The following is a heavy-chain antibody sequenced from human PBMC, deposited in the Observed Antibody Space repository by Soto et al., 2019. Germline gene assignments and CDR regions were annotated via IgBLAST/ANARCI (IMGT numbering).Heavy chain of an antibody. CDR3: ARIIAAAGPYYYGMDV. Sequence: SETLSLTCTVSGGSISSGGYYWSWVRQPPGKGLEWIGEIYHSGSTNYNPSLKSRVTISVDKSKNQFSLKLSSVTAADTAVYYCARIIAAAGPYYYGMDVWGQGTTVTVSS. D-gene: IGHD6-13*01. J-gene: IGHJ6*02. CDR1: GGSISSGGYY. V-gene: IGHV4-39*07. CDR2: IYHSGST.